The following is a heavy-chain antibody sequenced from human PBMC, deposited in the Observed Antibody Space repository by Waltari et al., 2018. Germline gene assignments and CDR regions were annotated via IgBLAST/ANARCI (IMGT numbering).Heavy chain of an antibody. Sequence: QVQLVQSGAEVKKPGASVKVSCKASGYTFTSYAMHWVRQAPGQRLEWMGWINAGNGKTKYSRKFQGRVTITRDTSASTAYMELSSLRSEDTAVYYCASYREWLAFDYWGQGTLVTVSS. CDR1: GYTFTSYA. J-gene: IGHJ4*02. D-gene: IGHD6-19*01. V-gene: IGHV1-3*01. CDR3: ASYREWLAFDY. CDR2: INAGNGKT.